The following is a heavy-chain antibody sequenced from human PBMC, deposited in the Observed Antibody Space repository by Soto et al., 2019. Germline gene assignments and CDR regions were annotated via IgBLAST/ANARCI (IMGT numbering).Heavy chain of an antibody. D-gene: IGHD3-3*01. V-gene: IGHV3-74*01. J-gene: IGHJ4*02. CDR3: AREGYYDFWSGYYSFGYYFDY. Sequence: PGGSLRLSCAASGFTFSIYWMHWVRQAPGKGLVWVSRINSDGSSTSYADSVKGRFTISRDNAKNTLYLQMNSLRAEDTAVYYCAREGYYDFWSGYYSFGYYFDYWGQGTLVTVSS. CDR2: INSDGSST. CDR1: GFTFSIYW.